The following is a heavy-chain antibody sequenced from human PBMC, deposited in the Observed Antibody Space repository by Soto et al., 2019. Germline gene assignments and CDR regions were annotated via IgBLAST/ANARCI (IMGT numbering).Heavy chain of an antibody. CDR2: ISSSSSYI. V-gene: IGHV3-21*01. J-gene: IGHJ3*02. CDR1: GFTFSSYS. CDR3: ARERIVAGGESSHNAFDI. Sequence: GGSLRLSCAASGFTFSSYSMNWVRQAPGKGLEWVSSISSSSSYIYYADSVKGRFTISRDNAKNQLYLQMNSLRAEDTAVYYCARERIVAGGESSHNAFDIWGQGTMVTVSS. D-gene: IGHD3-22*01.